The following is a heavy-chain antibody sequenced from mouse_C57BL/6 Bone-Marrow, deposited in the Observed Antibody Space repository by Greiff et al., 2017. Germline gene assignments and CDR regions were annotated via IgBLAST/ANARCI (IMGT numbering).Heavy chain of an antibody. D-gene: IGHD2-4*01. Sequence: EVQLVESGEGLVKPGGSLKLSCAASGFTFSSYAMSWVRQTPEKRLEWVAYISSGGDYIYYADTVKGRFTISRDNARKTLYLQMSSLKSEDTAMYYCTRDGPLIYYDYDGAWFAYWGQGTLVTVSA. J-gene: IGHJ3*01. CDR3: TRDGPLIYYDYDGAWFAY. V-gene: IGHV5-9-1*02. CDR1: GFTFSSYA. CDR2: ISSGGDYI.